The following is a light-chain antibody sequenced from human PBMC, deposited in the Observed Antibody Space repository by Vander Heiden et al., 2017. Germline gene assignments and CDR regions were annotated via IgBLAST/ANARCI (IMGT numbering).Light chain of an antibody. CDR3: QQLNSYPRYT. Sequence: DIQLTQPPSFLSASVGDRVTITCRASQGISSYLAWYQQKPGKAPKLLIYAASTLQSGVPSRFSGSGSGTEFTLTISSLQPEDFATYYCQQLNSYPRYTFGQGTKLEIK. J-gene: IGKJ2*01. CDR1: QGISSY. V-gene: IGKV1-9*01. CDR2: AAS.